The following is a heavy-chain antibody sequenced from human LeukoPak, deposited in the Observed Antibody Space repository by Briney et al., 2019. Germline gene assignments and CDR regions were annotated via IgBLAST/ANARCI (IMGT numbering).Heavy chain of an antibody. J-gene: IGHJ3*02. CDR2: ISWNSGSI. CDR1: GFTFDDYA. V-gene: IGHV3-9*01. Sequence: GGSLRLSCAASGFTFDDYAMHWVRQAPGKGLEWVSSISWNSGSINYADSVKGQFTISRDNAKNSLYLLMNSLRAEDTALYYCVKVGASLPDAFDIWGQGTMVTVSS. CDR3: VKVGASLPDAFDI. D-gene: IGHD4/OR15-4a*01.